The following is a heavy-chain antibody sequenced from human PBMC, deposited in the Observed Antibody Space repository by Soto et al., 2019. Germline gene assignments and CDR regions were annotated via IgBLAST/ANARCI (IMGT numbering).Heavy chain of an antibody. D-gene: IGHD4-17*01. CDR3: ANATVTRSLDY. J-gene: IGHJ4*02. CDR2: LNGGGTST. V-gene: IGHV3-74*01. Sequence: EVHLVESGGDLVQPGGSLRLSCADSGFTFSNYWIHWVRHAPGKGLVYVSRLNGGGTSTNYADSVKGRFTISRDNAKNTVYLQMYSLRVEDTAVYYWANATVTRSLDYWGQGTLVTVSS. CDR1: GFTFSNYW.